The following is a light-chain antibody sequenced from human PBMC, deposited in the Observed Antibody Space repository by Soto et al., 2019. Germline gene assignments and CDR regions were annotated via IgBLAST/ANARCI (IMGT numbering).Light chain of an antibody. V-gene: IGLV1-40*01. J-gene: IGLJ1*01. CDR2: GNS. CDR3: QSYDSSLSGSNV. Sequence: QSVLTQPPSVSGAPGQRVTISCTGSSSNIGAGYDVHWYQQLPGTAPKLLTYGNSNRPSGVPDRFSGSKSGTSASLAITGRQAEEEADDYCQSYDSSLSGSNVFGTGTKLTVL. CDR1: SSNIGAGYD.